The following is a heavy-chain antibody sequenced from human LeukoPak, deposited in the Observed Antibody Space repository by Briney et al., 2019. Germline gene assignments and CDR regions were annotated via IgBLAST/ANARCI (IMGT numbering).Heavy chain of an antibody. Sequence: GGSLRLSCAASGFTFSSYSMNWVRQAPGKGLEWVSSISSSSSYIYYADSEKGRFTISRDNAKNSLYLQMNSLRAEDTAVYYCAREEVYRDAFDIWGQGTMVTVSS. CDR2: ISSSSSYI. CDR3: AREEVYRDAFDI. J-gene: IGHJ3*02. D-gene: IGHD1-14*01. V-gene: IGHV3-21*01. CDR1: GFTFSSYS.